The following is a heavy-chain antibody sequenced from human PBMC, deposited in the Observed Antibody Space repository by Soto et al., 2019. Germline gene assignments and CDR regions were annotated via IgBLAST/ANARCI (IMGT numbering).Heavy chain of an antibody. V-gene: IGHV3-23*01. Sequence: EVQLLESGGGLVQPGGSLRLSCAASGFTFSSYAMSWVRQAPGKGLEWVLAVSSSGGSTYYADSVKGRFTISRNNSKNALYRQMNRLRAEDTAVYYCAKYSTSWRGGQFDYWGQGTLVTVSS. J-gene: IGHJ4*02. CDR1: GFTFSSYA. CDR2: VSSSGGST. D-gene: IGHD6-13*01. CDR3: AKYSTSWRGGQFDY.